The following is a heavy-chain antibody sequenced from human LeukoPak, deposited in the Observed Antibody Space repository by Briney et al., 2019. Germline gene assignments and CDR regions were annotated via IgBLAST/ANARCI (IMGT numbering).Heavy chain of an antibody. CDR2: ISGSGGST. CDR3: AKNVGATDPYYFDY. D-gene: IGHD1-26*01. V-gene: IGHV3-23*01. Sequence: PGGSLRLSCAASGFTFSSYGMSWVRQAPGKGLERVSAISGSGGSTHYADSVKGRFTISRDNSKNTLYLQMNSLRAEDTAVYYCAKNVGATDPYYFDYWGQGTLVTVSS. J-gene: IGHJ4*02. CDR1: GFTFSSYG.